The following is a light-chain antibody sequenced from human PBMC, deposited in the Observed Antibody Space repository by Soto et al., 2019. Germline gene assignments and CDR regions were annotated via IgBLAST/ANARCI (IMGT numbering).Light chain of an antibody. CDR2: GAS. CDR1: HSVSSN. CDR3: QQYNSWPPLT. J-gene: IGKJ4*01. Sequence: EMVMTQSPATLSVSPGERATRSCRASHSVSSNLAWYQQKPGQAPRLLIYGASTRATGMPARFSGSGSGTEFTLTISSLQSEDFAVYYCQQYNSWPPLTFGGGTKVEIK. V-gene: IGKV3-15*01.